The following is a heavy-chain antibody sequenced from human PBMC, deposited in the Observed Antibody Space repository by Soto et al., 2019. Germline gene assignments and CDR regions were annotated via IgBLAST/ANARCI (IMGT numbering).Heavy chain of an antibody. CDR1: GYSFAGYW. D-gene: IGHD3-22*01. Sequence: GESLKISCKGSGYSFAGYWITWVRQKPGKGLEWMGRSDPSDSQTYYSPSFRGHVTISVTKSITTVFLQWSSLRASDTAMYYCARQIYDSDTGPNFQYYFDSWGQGTPVTVSS. V-gene: IGHV5-10-1*01. J-gene: IGHJ4*02. CDR2: SDPSDSQT. CDR3: ARQIYDSDTGPNFQYYFDS.